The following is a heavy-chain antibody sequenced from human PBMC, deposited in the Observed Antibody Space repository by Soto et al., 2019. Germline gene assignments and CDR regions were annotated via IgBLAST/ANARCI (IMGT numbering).Heavy chain of an antibody. Sequence: SETSLTCTVSGGSISSSSYYWGWIRQPPGKGLEWIGSIYYSGSTYYNPSLKSRVTISVDTSKNQFSLKLSSVTAADTAVYYCATHVEGYCSGGSCYSGPNWFDPWGQGTLVTV. CDR1: GGSISSSSYY. V-gene: IGHV4-39*01. D-gene: IGHD2-15*01. CDR3: ATHVEGYCSGGSCYSGPNWFDP. CDR2: IYYSGST. J-gene: IGHJ5*02.